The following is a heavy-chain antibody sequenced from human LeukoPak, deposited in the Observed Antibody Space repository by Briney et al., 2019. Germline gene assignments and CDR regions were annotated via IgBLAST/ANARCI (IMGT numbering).Heavy chain of an antibody. CDR3: ARDRNYYGSGRLISRVNWFDP. J-gene: IGHJ5*02. CDR2: INAGNGNT. D-gene: IGHD3-10*01. Sequence: AAVKVSCKASGYTFTSYAMHWVRQAPGQRLEWMGWINAGNGNTKYSQKFQGRVAITRDTSASTAYMELSSLRSEDTAVYYCARDRNYYGSGRLISRVNWFDPWGQGTLVTVSS. V-gene: IGHV1-3*01. CDR1: GYTFTSYA.